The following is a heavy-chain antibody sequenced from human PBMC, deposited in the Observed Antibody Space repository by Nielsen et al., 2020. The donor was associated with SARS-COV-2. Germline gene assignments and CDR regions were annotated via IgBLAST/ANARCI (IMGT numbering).Heavy chain of an antibody. CDR2: ISWNSGSI. V-gene: IGHV3-9*01. Sequence: GGSLRLSCAASGFTFDDYAMHWVRQAPGKGLEWVSGISWNSGSIGYADSVKGRFTISRDNAKNSLYLQMNSLRAEDTAVYYCARDRFSIAAFDYWGQGTLVTVSS. CDR1: GFTFDDYA. J-gene: IGHJ4*02. D-gene: IGHD6-6*01. CDR3: ARDRFSIAAFDY.